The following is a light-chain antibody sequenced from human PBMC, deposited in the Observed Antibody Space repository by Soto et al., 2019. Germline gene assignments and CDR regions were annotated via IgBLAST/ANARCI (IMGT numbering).Light chain of an antibody. CDR1: QDVSSY. CDR3: QHYNSYSEA. J-gene: IGKJ1*01. CDR2: EAS. Sequence: DIRLTQSPSPLSASVGDRVYITCRTSQDVSSYLNWYQAKPGKAPKLLVYEASTLESGVPSRFSGSGSGTDFTLTISSLQPDDFATYYCQHYNSYSEAFGQGTKVELK. V-gene: IGKV1-5*01.